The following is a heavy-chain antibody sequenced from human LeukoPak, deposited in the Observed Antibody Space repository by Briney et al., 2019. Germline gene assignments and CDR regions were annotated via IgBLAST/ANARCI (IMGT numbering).Heavy chain of an antibody. D-gene: IGHD3-3*01. J-gene: IGHJ6*02. CDR3: ARDREDFWSGSNFYYYGMDV. CDR1: GYTFTGYY. Sequence: GASVKVSFKASGYTFTGYYMHWVRQAPGQGLEWMGWINPNSGGTNYAQKFQGRVTMTRDTSMSTAYMELSRLRSDDTAVYYCARDREDFWSGSNFYYYGMDVWGQGTTVTVSS. V-gene: IGHV1-2*02. CDR2: INPNSGGT.